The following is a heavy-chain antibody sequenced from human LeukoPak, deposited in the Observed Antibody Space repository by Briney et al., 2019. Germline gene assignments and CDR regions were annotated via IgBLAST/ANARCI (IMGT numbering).Heavy chain of an antibody. CDR3: ARGLRYYYYYGMDV. J-gene: IGHJ6*02. D-gene: IGHD3-16*01. CDR2: IKQDGSEK. V-gene: IGHV3-7*03. Sequence: GGSLRLSCAASGFTFSSYWMSWVRQAPGKGLEWGANIKQDGSEKYYVDSVKGRFTISRDNAKNSLYLQMNSLRAEDTAVYYCARGLRYYYYYGMDVWGQGTTVTVSS. CDR1: GFTFSSYW.